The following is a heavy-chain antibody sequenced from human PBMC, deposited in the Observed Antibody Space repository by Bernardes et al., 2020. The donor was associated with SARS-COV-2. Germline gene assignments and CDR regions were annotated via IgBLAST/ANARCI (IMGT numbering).Heavy chain of an antibody. Sequence: SATLSLTCTVSGGSISSYYWSWIRQPPGKGLEWIGYIYYSGSPNYNPSLKSRVTISVDTSKNQFSLKLSSVTAADTAVYYCARAHHYYYDSSGYYYYYGMDVWGQGTTVTVSS. CDR1: GGSISSYY. CDR2: IYYSGSP. CDR3: ARAHHYYYDSSGYYYYYGMDV. V-gene: IGHV4-59*01. J-gene: IGHJ6*02. D-gene: IGHD3-22*01.